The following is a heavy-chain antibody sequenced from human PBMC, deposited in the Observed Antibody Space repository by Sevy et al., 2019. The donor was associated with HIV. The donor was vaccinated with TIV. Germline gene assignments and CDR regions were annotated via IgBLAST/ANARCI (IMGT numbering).Heavy chain of an antibody. CDR2: ISATGGST. V-gene: IGHV3-23*01. D-gene: IGHD2-21*02. Sequence: GGSLRLSCGVSGFALRSYTMNWVRQAPGKGLEWVASISATGGSTYSADSVKGRFTISRDVSKSTLYLQMNSLTAEDTAMFYCAKTLQKLPFHPHYFDYWGQGTLVTVSS. J-gene: IGHJ4*02. CDR1: GFALRSYT. CDR3: AKTLQKLPFHPHYFDY.